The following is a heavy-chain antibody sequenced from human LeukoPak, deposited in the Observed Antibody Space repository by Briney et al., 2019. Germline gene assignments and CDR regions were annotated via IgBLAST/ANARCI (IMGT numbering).Heavy chain of an antibody. CDR2: IYTSGST. Sequence: PSETLSLTCTVSGGSISSYYWSWIRQPPGKGLEWIGYIYTSGSTNYNPSLKSRVTISVDTSKNQFSLKLSSVTAGDTAVYYCARQGSSSPFDYWGQGTLVTVSS. CDR3: ARQGSSSPFDY. D-gene: IGHD6-6*01. J-gene: IGHJ4*02. V-gene: IGHV4-4*09. CDR1: GGSISSYY.